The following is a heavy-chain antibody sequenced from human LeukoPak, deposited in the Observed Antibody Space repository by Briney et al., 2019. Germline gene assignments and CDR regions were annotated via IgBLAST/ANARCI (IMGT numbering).Heavy chain of an antibody. CDR1: GGSISSYY. D-gene: IGHD4-17*01. CDR3: ARMGYGDPREYFDY. J-gene: IGHJ4*02. V-gene: IGHV4-59*08. CDR2: IYYSGST. Sequence: SETLSLTCTVSGGSISSYYWSWIRQPPGKGLEWIGYIYYSGSTNYNPSLKSRGTISVDTSKNQFSLKLSSVTAADTAVYYCARMGYGDPREYFDYWGQGTLVTVSS.